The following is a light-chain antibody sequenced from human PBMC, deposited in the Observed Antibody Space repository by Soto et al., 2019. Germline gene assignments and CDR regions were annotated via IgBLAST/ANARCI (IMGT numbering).Light chain of an antibody. Sequence: QSVLTQPASVSGSPGQSITFSCTGTSSDVGRYNLVSWYQQHPGKAPKLMIYEVTKRPSGISNRFSGSKSGNTASLTISGLQAEDEAHYYCCSYAGTSNYWVFGGGTRLTVL. J-gene: IGLJ3*02. CDR1: SSDVGRYNL. CDR2: EVT. V-gene: IGLV2-23*02. CDR3: CSYAGTSNYWV.